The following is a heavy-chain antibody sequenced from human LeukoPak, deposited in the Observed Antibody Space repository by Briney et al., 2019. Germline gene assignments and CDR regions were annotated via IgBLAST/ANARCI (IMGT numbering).Heavy chain of an antibody. CDR2: INPNGGGT. V-gene: IGHV1-2*02. Sequence: GASVKVSCKASGYTFTAYYIRWVRQAPGQGLEWMGWINPNGGGTNYAQEFQGRVTMTRDTSISTAYIELSSLRSDDTALYYCAGGITGGDFWGQGTLVTVSS. CDR1: GYTFTAYY. D-gene: IGHD1-14*01. J-gene: IGHJ4*02. CDR3: AGGITGGDF.